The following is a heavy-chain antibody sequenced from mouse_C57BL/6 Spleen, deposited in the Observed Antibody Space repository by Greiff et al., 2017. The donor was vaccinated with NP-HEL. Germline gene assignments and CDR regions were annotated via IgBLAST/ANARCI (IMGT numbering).Heavy chain of an antibody. CDR2: ISSGGDYI. Sequence: EVNVVESGEGLVKPGGSLKLSCAASGFTFSSYAMSWVRQTPEKRLEWVAYISSGGDYIYYADTVKGRFTISRDNARNTLYLQMSSLKSEDTAMYYCTREGSNYLYYFDYWGQGTTLTVSS. J-gene: IGHJ2*01. CDR3: TREGSNYLYYFDY. D-gene: IGHD2-5*01. V-gene: IGHV5-9-1*02. CDR1: GFTFSSYA.